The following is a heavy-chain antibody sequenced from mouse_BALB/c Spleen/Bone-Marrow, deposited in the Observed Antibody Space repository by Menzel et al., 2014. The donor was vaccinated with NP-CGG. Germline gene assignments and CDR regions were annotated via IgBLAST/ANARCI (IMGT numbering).Heavy chain of an antibody. J-gene: IGHJ4*01. V-gene: IGHV5-6-3*01. CDR2: INSNGGST. CDR1: RFTFSSYG. D-gene: IGHD1-1*01. CDR3: ARDRYYGYAMDY. Sequence: EVMLVESGGGLVQPGGSLKLSCAASRFTFSSYGMSWVRRTPDKRLELVATINSNGGSTYYPDSVKGRFTISRDNAKNTLYLQMSSLKSVDTAMYYCARDRYYGYAMDYWGQGTSVTVSS.